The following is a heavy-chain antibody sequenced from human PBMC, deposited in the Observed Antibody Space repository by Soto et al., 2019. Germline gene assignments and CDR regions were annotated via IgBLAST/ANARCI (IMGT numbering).Heavy chain of an antibody. CDR3: AREYYDYVWGSYPSYYGMDV. CDR1: GGSISSGGYY. Sequence: QVQLQESGPGLVKPSQTLSLTCTVSGGSISSGGYYWSWIRQHPGKGLEWIGYIYYSGSTYYNPSLKSRVTISVDTSKNQFSLKLSSVTAADTAVYYCAREYYDYVWGSYPSYYGMDVWGQGTTVTVSS. CDR2: IYYSGST. J-gene: IGHJ6*02. V-gene: IGHV4-31*03. D-gene: IGHD3-16*01.